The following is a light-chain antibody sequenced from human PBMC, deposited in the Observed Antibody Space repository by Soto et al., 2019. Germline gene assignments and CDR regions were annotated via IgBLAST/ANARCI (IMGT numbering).Light chain of an antibody. J-gene: IGKJ1*01. Sequence: GERVTLSCRASQSVSSSYLTWYQQKPGKAPRLLIYDASSLESWVPSRFSGSGSGTEFTLTISSLQSEDFATYYCQQYKSFWTFGQGTKVDIK. CDR3: QQYKSFWT. V-gene: IGKV1-5*01. CDR2: DAS. CDR1: QSVSSS.